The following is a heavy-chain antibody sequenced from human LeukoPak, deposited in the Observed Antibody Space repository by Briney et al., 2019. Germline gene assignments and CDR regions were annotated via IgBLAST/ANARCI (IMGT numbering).Heavy chain of an antibody. D-gene: IGHD3-10*01. J-gene: IGHJ4*02. CDR3: ATHDYYHGSGRPFDY. V-gene: IGHV1-24*01. Sequence: ASVKVSCKVSGYTLTELSMHWVRQAPGKGLEWMGGFDPEDGETIYAQKFQGRVTMTEDTSTDTAYMELSSLRSEDTAVYYCATHDYYHGSGRPFDYWGQGTLVTVSS. CDR2: FDPEDGET. CDR1: GYTLTELS.